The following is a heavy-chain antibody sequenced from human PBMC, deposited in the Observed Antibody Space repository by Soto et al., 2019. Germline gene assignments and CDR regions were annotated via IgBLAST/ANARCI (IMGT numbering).Heavy chain of an antibody. D-gene: IGHD5-18*01. CDR1: GXXXXXXX. CDR2: NSAYNGNT. V-gene: IGHV1-18*01. CDR3: ARVAGYGTAYGDY. Sequence: VKKPGASVKVXXXXSGXXXXXXXISWVRQAXXXXXEXMGWNSAYNGNTNYAQKLQGRVTMTTDTPTSTAYMELRSLRSDDTAVYYCARVAGYGTAYGDYWGQGTLVTVSS. J-gene: IGHJ4*02.